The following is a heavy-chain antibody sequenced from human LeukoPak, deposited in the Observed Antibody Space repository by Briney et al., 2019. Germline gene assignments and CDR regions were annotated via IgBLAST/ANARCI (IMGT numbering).Heavy chain of an antibody. D-gene: IGHD3-3*01. V-gene: IGHV4-34*01. Sequence: SETLSLTCAVYGGSFSGYYWTWIRQPPGKGLEWVGEINHSRNTNYSPSLKSRATISVDTSKNQFSLKLSSVTAADTAVYYCARVAAYYDFWSGYYRAPYYFDYWGQGTLVTVSS. J-gene: IGHJ4*02. CDR3: ARVAAYYDFWSGYYRAPYYFDY. CDR2: INHSRNT. CDR1: GGSFSGYY.